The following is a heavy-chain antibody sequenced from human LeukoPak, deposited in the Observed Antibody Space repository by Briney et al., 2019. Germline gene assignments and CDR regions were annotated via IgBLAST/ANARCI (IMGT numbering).Heavy chain of an antibody. CDR2: IYYSGST. CDR3: ARVFGTAATGPGAFDI. Sequence: SETLSLTCTVSGGSISSYYWSWIRQPPGKGLEWIGYIYYSGSTNYNPSLKSRVTISVDTSKNQFSLKLSSVTAADTAVYYCARVFGTAATGPGAFDIWGQGTMVTVSS. CDR1: GGSISSYY. V-gene: IGHV4-59*01. D-gene: IGHD2-15*01. J-gene: IGHJ3*02.